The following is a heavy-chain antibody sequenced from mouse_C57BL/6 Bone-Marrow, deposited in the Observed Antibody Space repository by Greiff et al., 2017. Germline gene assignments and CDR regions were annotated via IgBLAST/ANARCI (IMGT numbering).Heavy chain of an antibody. CDR3: AREGYSNYDYFDY. CDR2: IYPRSGNA. Sequence: QVQLKESGAELARPGASVKLSCKASGYTFTSYGISWVKQRTGQGLEWIGEIYPRSGNAYYNEKFKGKATLTADKSSSTAYMELRSLTSEDSAVYFWAREGYSNYDYFDYWGQGTTLTVSA. J-gene: IGHJ2*01. CDR1: GYTFTSYG. D-gene: IGHD2-5*01. V-gene: IGHV1-81*01.